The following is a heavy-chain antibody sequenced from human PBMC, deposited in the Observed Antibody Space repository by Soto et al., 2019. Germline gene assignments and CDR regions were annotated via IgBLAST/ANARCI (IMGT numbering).Heavy chain of an antibody. Sequence: EVQLVESGGGLVQPGRSLRLSCTTSGFTFGEYAMSWVRQAPGKGLEWVGFIRTKAYGGTTEYAASMKGRFTISRDDSKSIAYLQMNRLKIEDPAVYYCTREIQQLLPYFDYWGQGTLVTVSS. V-gene: IGHV3-49*04. J-gene: IGHJ4*02. D-gene: IGHD6-13*01. CDR1: GFTFGEYA. CDR3: TREIQQLLPYFDY. CDR2: IRTKAYGGTT.